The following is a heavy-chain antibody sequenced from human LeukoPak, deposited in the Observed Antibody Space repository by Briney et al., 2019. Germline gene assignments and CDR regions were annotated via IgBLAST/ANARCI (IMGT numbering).Heavy chain of an antibody. D-gene: IGHD3-10*01. CDR1: GFTFSSYG. CDR3: ARVGATFYGSGSPDY. V-gene: IGHV3-30*03. CDR2: ISYDGSNK. Sequence: GALRLSCAASGFTFSSYGMHWVRQAPGKGLEWVAVISYDGSNKYYADSVKGRFTISRDNSKNTLYLQMNSLRAEDTAVYYCARVGATFYGSGSPDYWGQGTLVTVSS. J-gene: IGHJ4*02.